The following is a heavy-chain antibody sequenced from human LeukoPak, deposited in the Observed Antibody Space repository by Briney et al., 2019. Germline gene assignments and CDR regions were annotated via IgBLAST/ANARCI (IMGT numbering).Heavy chain of an antibody. J-gene: IGHJ4*02. CDR1: GLTFSSYA. D-gene: IGHD3-22*01. CDR2: ISGSGGST. CDR3: AKGRSGYYLWYFDY. Sequence: AGGSLRLSCAASGLTFSSYAMSWVRQAPGKGLECVSGISGSGGSTYYADSVKGRFTISRDNSKNTLYLQMNSLRAEDTAVYYCAKGRSGYYLWYFDYWGQGTLVTVSS. V-gene: IGHV3-23*01.